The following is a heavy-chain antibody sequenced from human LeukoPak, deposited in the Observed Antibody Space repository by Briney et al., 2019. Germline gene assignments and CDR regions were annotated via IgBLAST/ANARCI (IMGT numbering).Heavy chain of an antibody. V-gene: IGHV1-2*02. CDR1: GYTFTGYY. CDR3: ARGSGSGLSFDY. Sequence: ASVKVSCKASGYTFTGYYMHWVRQAPGQGLEWMGWINPNSGGTNYAQKLQGRVTMTRDTSISTAYMELSRLRSDDTAVYYCARGSGSGLSFDYWGQGTLVTVSS. J-gene: IGHJ4*02. CDR2: INPNSGGT. D-gene: IGHD1-26*01.